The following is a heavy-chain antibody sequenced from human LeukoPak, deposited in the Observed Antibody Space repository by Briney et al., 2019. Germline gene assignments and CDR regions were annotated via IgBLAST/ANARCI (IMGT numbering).Heavy chain of an antibody. D-gene: IGHD3-22*01. CDR1: GFTFSSYA. Sequence: PGGSLRLSCAASGFTFSSYAMHWVRQAPGKGLEWVAVISYDGSNKYYADSVKGRFTISRDNSKNTLYLQMNSLRAEDTAVYYCARATTYDSSGYKGYYFDYWGQGTLVTVSS. V-gene: IGHV3-30-3*01. CDR3: ARATTYDSSGYKGYYFDY. J-gene: IGHJ4*02. CDR2: ISYDGSNK.